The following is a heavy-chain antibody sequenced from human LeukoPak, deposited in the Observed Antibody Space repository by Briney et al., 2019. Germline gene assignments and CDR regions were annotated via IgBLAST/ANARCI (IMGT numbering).Heavy chain of an antibody. J-gene: IGHJ6*02. Sequence: LRLSCAVSGFTVSSNYMSWIRQPPGKGLEWIGYIYYSGSTFYNPSLKSRVTISVDTSKNQFSLKLSSVTAADTAVYYCARDRRYYYGSGSYDLGMDVWGQGTTVTVSS. CDR3: ARDRRYYYGSGSYDLGMDV. CDR2: IYYSGST. V-gene: IGHV4-30-4*08. D-gene: IGHD3-10*01. CDR1: GFTVSSNY.